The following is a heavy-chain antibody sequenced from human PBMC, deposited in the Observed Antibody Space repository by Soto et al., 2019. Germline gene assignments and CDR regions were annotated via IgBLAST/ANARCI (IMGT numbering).Heavy chain of an antibody. CDR1: GYTFISYG. Sequence: ASVKVSCKASGYTFISYGISWVRQAPGQGLEWMGWISAYNGNTNYAQKLQGRVTMTRDTSTSTVYMELSSLRSEDTAVYYCARDWYYYDSSGYFSEEYYYYYGMDVWGQGTTVTVSS. CDR3: ARDWYYYDSSGYFSEEYYYYYGMDV. D-gene: IGHD3-22*01. CDR2: ISAYNGNT. V-gene: IGHV1-18*01. J-gene: IGHJ6*02.